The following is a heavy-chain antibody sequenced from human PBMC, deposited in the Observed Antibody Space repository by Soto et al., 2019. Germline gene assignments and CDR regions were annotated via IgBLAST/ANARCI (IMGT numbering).Heavy chain of an antibody. CDR3: ARALLSPIYSGGLISPIYSSALYDS. CDR2: ISSSSSYI. J-gene: IGHJ4*02. Sequence: EVQLVESGGGLVKPGGSLRLSCAASGFTFNTYTMNWVRQAPGKGLEWVSSISSSSSYIFYTDSVKGRFTISRDNANNSLYLQMTSLRAEDTAVYFCARALLSPIYSGGLISPIYSSALYDSWGQGTLVTVSS. D-gene: IGHD6-19*01. CDR1: GFTFNTYT. V-gene: IGHV3-21*02.